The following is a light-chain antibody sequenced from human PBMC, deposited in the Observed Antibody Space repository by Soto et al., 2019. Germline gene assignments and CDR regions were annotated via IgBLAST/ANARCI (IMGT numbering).Light chain of an antibody. CDR3: QHSYSSPRT. CDR2: AAS. V-gene: IGKV1-39*01. CDR1: QSIGTS. J-gene: IGKJ4*01. Sequence: DIQMTQSPSSLSASVGDRVTITCRASQSIGTSLNWYQQRPGKAPSLLIYAASNLQSEVPSRFSGSGSWTDFTLTITSLQPEDFASYYCQHSYSSPRTFGGGTKVESK.